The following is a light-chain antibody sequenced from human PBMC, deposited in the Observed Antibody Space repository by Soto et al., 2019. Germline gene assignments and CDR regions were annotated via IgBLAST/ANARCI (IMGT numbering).Light chain of an antibody. V-gene: IGLV1-40*01. Sequence: QSVLTQPPSESGDPGQRVIISCTGSSSTIGPGYDVHWYQQLPGTAPKLLIYGDSHRPSGVPDRFSGSKSGTSASLAITGLQAEDEADYYCQSYDRSLSASVVFGGGTKLTVL. CDR1: SSTIGPGYD. CDR3: QSYDRSLSASVV. CDR2: GDS. J-gene: IGLJ2*01.